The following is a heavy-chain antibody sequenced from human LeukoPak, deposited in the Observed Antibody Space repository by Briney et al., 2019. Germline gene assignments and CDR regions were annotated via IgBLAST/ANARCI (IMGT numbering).Heavy chain of an antibody. V-gene: IGHV3-23*01. CDR3: ARVYGDFDY. D-gene: IGHD4-17*01. Sequence: GGSLRLSCAASGFTFSTYAMTWVRQAPGKGLEWVSSITGSGDGTSAADSVTGRFTISRDNAKNSLYLQMNSLRAEDTALYYCARVYGDFDYWGQGTLVTVSS. J-gene: IGHJ4*02. CDR2: ITGSGDGT. CDR1: GFTFSTYA.